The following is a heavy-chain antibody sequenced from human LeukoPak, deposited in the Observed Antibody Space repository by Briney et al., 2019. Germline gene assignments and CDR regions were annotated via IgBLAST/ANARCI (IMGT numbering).Heavy chain of an antibody. V-gene: IGHV3-7*03. J-gene: IGHJ4*02. CDR1: GHTFSSYW. CDR3: ARRYFDY. CDR2: IKQDGSEK. Sequence: GGSLRLSCEASGHTFSSYWMSWVRQAPGKGLEWVANIKQDGSEKYYVDSVKGRFTISRDNAKNSLYLQMNSLRAEDTAVYYCARRYFDYWGQGTLVTVSS.